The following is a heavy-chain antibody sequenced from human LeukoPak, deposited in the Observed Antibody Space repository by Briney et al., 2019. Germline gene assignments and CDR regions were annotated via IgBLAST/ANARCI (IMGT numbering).Heavy chain of an antibody. CDR3: VREGRYCGGGSCF. J-gene: IGHJ4*02. CDR2: ISSNGVVS. CDR1: GFTFSSNS. D-gene: IGHD2-15*01. Sequence: GGALRLSCAASGFTFSSNSMHWVRQVPGEGLEYVAAISSNGVVSYYADSVKGRFTISRDNSKNTLYLQMSSLRVEDTALYYCVREGRYCGGGSCFWGQGTLVTVSS. V-gene: IGHV3-64D*06.